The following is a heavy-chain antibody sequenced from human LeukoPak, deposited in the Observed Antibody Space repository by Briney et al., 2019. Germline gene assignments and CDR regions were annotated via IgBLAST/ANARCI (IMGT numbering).Heavy chain of an antibody. Sequence: PSETLSLTCAVYGGSFSGYYWSWIRQPPGKGLEWIGEINHSGSTNYNPSLKSRVTISVDTSKNQFSLKLSSVTAADTAVYYCARVSGYCSGGSCSARPRPFDYWGQGTLVTVSS. CDR3: ARVSGYCSGGSCSARPRPFDY. CDR2: INHSGST. CDR1: GGSFSGYY. D-gene: IGHD2-15*01. V-gene: IGHV4-34*01. J-gene: IGHJ4*02.